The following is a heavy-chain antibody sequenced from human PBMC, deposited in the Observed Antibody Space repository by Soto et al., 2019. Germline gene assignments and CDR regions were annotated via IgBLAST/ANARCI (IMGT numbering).Heavy chain of an antibody. V-gene: IGHV1-69*12. CDR1: GGTFSSYS. J-gene: IGHJ5*02. CDR3: ARLGNLVGAKQVSGFDT. CDR2: IIPIFATT. D-gene: IGHD1-26*01. Sequence: QVQLVQSGAEVKKPGSSVKVSCKASGGTFSSYSVAWVRQAPGQGLEWMGGIIPIFATTNYAQKFQGRVTITADESTGTAFMELSSLRSEDTAVYYCARLGNLVGAKQVSGFDTWGQGTLVTVSS.